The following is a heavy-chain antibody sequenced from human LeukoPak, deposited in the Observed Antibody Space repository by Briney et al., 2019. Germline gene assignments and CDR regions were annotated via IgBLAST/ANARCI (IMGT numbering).Heavy chain of an antibody. D-gene: IGHD2-15*01. CDR3: ARDRDFDCSGGSCYYYYGMDV. Sequence: SETLSLTCAVSGGSIITTNYYWGWIRQPPGKGLEWIGSIYYSGNTHYKPSLKSRVTISVDTSKTQFSLKLSSVTAADTAVYYCARDRDFDCSGGSCYYYYGMDVWGQGTTVTVSS. CDR1: GGSIITTNYY. V-gene: IGHV4-39*07. CDR2: IYYSGNT. J-gene: IGHJ6*02.